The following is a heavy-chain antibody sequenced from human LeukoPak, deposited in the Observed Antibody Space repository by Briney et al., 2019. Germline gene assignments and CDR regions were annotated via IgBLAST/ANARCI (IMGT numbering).Heavy chain of an antibody. V-gene: IGHV3-48*01. D-gene: IGHD3-3*01. CDR1: GFTFSSYS. CDR3: ARDSTYYDFWSGSPRFDY. CDR2: ISSSSSTI. J-gene: IGHJ4*02. Sequence: PGGSLRLSCAASGFTFSSYSMNWVRQAPGKGLEWVSYISSSSSTIYYADSVKGRFTISRDNAKNSLYLQMNSLRAEDTAVYYRARDSTYYDFWSGSPRFDYWGQGTLVTVSS.